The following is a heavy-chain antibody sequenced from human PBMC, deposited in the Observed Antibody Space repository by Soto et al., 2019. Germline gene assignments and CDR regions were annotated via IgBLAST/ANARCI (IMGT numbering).Heavy chain of an antibody. J-gene: IGHJ5*02. CDR1: GYTFTSYA. D-gene: IGHD6-19*01. CDR2: INAGNGNT. V-gene: IGHV1-3*01. Sequence: ASVKVSCKASGYTFTSYAMHWVRQAPGQRLEWMGWINAGNGNTKYSQKFQGRVTITRDTSASTAYMELSSLRSEDTAVYYCAREFPPLPPSTYVHSAHSGWYLSWFDPWGQGTLVTVSS. CDR3: AREFPPLPPSTYVHSAHSGWYLSWFDP.